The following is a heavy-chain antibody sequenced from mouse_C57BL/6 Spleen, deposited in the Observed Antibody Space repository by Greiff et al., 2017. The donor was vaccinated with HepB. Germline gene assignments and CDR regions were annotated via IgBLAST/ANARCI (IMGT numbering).Heavy chain of an antibody. J-gene: IGHJ3*01. Sequence: EVKLQESGPGLVKPSQSLSLTCSVTGYSITSGYYWNWIRQFPGNKLEWMGYISYDGSNNYNPSLKNRISITRDTSNNQFFLKLNTVTTKDTATYYCAIDTKAPTFFAYLSQGALVTVSA. V-gene: IGHV3-6*01. CDR1: GYSITSGYY. CDR3: AIDTKAPTFFAY. CDR2: ISYDGSN. D-gene: IGHD1-2*01.